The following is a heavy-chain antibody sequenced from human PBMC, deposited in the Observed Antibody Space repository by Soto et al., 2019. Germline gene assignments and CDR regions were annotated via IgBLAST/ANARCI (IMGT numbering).Heavy chain of an antibody. CDR2: IIPIFGTA. CDR3: ARDPLEGARAMGDY. CDR1: GGTFSSYA. D-gene: IGHD5-18*01. V-gene: IGHV1-69*13. Sequence: ASVKVSCKASGGTFSSYAISWVRQAPGQGLEWMGGIIPIFGTANYAQKFQGRVTITADESTSTAYMELSSLRSEDTAVYYCARDPLEGARAMGDYWGQGTLVTVSS. J-gene: IGHJ4*02.